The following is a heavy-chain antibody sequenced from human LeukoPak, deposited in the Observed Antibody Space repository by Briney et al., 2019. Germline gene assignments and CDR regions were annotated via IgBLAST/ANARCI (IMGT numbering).Heavy chain of an antibody. Sequence: PSETLSLTCTVSGGSISSYYWSWIRQPPGKGLELIGYIYLSVSTNYNPSLKSRVTISVDTSKNQFSLKLSSVTAADTAVYYCARAAMTTVTTVDHYYYYYGMDVWGQGTTVTVSS. D-gene: IGHD4-17*01. CDR2: IYLSVST. J-gene: IGHJ6*02. CDR1: GGSISSYY. V-gene: IGHV4-59*01. CDR3: ARAAMTTVTTVDHYYYYYGMDV.